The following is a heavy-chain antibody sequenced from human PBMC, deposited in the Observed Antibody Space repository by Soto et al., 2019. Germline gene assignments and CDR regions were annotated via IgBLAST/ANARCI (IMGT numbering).Heavy chain of an antibody. CDR1: GTSISNSGMC. CDR3: ARGGSPIFGVVTHSYYYGMDV. V-gene: IGHV2-70*01. J-gene: IGHJ6*02. CDR2: TDWDDDK. D-gene: IGHD3-3*01. Sequence: SGPPLGNPTHTLTLTWTFSGTSISNSGMCVSWLLQPPGKALEWLALTDWDDDKYYSTSLKPRLTISKDTSKNQVVLTMTNMDPVDTATYYCARGGSPIFGVVTHSYYYGMDVWGQG.